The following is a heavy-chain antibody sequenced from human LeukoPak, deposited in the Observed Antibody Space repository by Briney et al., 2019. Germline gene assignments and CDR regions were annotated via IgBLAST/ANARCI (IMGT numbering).Heavy chain of an antibody. V-gene: IGHV3-53*01. J-gene: IGHJ6*03. CDR2: IYSGGST. CDR3: ARMWAYYYYMDV. D-gene: IGHD1-26*01. Sequence: GGALRLSCAAPGFTLSSNYMSWGRPAPGEGLEWVSVIYSGGSTYYADSVKGRFTISRDNSKNTLYLQMNSLRAEDTAVYYCARMWAYYYYMDVWGKGTTVTVSS. CDR1: GFTLSSNY.